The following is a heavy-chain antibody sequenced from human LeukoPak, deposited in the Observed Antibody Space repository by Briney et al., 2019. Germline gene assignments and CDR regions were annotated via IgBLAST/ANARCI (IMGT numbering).Heavy chain of an antibody. J-gene: IGHJ6*03. D-gene: IGHD6-19*01. CDR3: AREMERAVAGYYYYMDV. CDR2: MAHSGNT. V-gene: IGHV4-4*07. CDR1: GDFITLTSHR. Sequence: SETLSLTCTVSGDFITLTSHRWSWIRQPAGKGLEWVGRMAHSGNTDYNPSLKSRLTMSIDSSKNQFSLKLSSVTAADTAVYYCAREMERAVAGYYYYMDVWGKGTTVTVSS.